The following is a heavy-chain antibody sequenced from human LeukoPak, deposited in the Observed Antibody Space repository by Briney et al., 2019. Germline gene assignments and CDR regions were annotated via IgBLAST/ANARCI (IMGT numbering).Heavy chain of an antibody. D-gene: IGHD3-22*01. CDR3: ARGGYFDSNGYYYFYYFDS. J-gene: IGHJ4*02. CDR1: GYTFTSYG. CDR2: ISAYNGNT. Sequence: ASVKVSCKASGYTFTSYGISWVRQAPGQGLEWMGWISAYNGNTNYAQKLQGRVTMTTDTSTSTAYMELRSLRSDDTAVYYCARGGYFDSNGYYYFYYFDSWGQGTLVTVSS. V-gene: IGHV1-18*01.